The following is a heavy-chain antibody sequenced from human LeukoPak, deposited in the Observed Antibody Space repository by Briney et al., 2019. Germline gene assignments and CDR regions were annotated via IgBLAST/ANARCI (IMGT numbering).Heavy chain of an antibody. Sequence: GASVKVSCKASGYTFTSYGISWVRQAPGQGLEWMGWISAYNGNTNYAQKLQGRVTMTTDTSTSTAYMELRSLRSDDTAVYYCARDWMITFGGVIANFDYWGQGTLVTVSS. D-gene: IGHD3-16*02. J-gene: IGHJ4*02. CDR3: ARDWMITFGGVIANFDY. V-gene: IGHV1-18*01. CDR1: GYTFTSYG. CDR2: ISAYNGNT.